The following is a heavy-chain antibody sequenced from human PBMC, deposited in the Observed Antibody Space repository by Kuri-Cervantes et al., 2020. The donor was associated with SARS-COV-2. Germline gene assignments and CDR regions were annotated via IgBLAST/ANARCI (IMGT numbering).Heavy chain of an antibody. J-gene: IGHJ3*02. Sequence: GESLRISCAASGFTFSSYAMHWVRQAPGKGLEWVAVISYDGSNKYYADSVKGRFTISRDDSKNTLYLQMNSLRAEDTAVYYCARDQDFWSGINDAFDIWGQGTMVTVSS. CDR1: GFTFSSYA. D-gene: IGHD3-3*01. CDR2: ISYDGSNK. CDR3: ARDQDFWSGINDAFDI. V-gene: IGHV3-30-3*01.